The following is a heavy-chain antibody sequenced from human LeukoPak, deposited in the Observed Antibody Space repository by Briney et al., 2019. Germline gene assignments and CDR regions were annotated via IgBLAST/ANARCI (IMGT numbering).Heavy chain of an antibody. Sequence: PSETLSLTCGVSGDSIRNAHYWGWIRQPPGQGLEWIAGMHHGGSTFYNPSLQSRVTISMYTSKNQFSLNLNYVTAADTAVYYCARVASSILGYASFDFWGQGTLVTVSS. V-gene: IGHV4-38-2*01. D-gene: IGHD2-2*01. J-gene: IGHJ4*02. CDR1: GDSIRNAHY. CDR3: ARVASSILGYASFDF. CDR2: MHHGGST.